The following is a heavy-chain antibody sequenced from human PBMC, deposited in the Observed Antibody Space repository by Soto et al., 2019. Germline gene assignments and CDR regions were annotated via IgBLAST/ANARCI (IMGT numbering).Heavy chain of an antibody. V-gene: IGHV4-59*12. CDR2: VSDSGGT. Sequence: SETLSLTCTVSGGSISSFSWSWIRQPPGRGLEWIAYVSDSGGTNYNPSLESRVTISVDTSKNLFSLKLGSVTAADTAVYYCARERRGYTGYDYSFDYWGQGTLFTVSS. CDR1: GGSISSFS. J-gene: IGHJ4*02. D-gene: IGHD5-12*01. CDR3: ARERRGYTGYDYSFDY.